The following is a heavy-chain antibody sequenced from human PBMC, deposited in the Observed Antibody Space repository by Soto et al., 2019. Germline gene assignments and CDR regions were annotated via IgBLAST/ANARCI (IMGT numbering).Heavy chain of an antibody. J-gene: IGHJ4*02. CDR3: ARSLRGYSGYSGY. Sequence: QVQLVESGGGLVKPGGCLRLSCAASGFTFSDYYMSWIRQAPGKGLEWVSYISSSGSDTNYADSVKGRFTVSRDNAKKSLYLQMNSLRAEDTAVYYCARSLRGYSGYSGYWGQGTLVTVSS. CDR2: ISSSGSDT. D-gene: IGHD5-12*01. V-gene: IGHV3-11*05. CDR1: GFTFSDYY.